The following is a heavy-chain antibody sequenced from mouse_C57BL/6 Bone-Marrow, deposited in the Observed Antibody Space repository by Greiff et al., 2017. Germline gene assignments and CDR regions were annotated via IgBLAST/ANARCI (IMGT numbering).Heavy chain of an antibody. V-gene: IGHV1-69*01. Sequence: QVQLQQPGAELVMPGASVKLSCKASGYTFTSYWMHWVKQRPGQGLEWIGEIDPSDSYTNYNQKFKGKSTLTVDKSSSTAYMQLSSLTSGESAVYYCARGWLLPFDYWGQGTTLTVSS. CDR2: IDPSDSYT. CDR3: ARGWLLPFDY. D-gene: IGHD2-3*01. J-gene: IGHJ2*01. CDR1: GYTFTSYW.